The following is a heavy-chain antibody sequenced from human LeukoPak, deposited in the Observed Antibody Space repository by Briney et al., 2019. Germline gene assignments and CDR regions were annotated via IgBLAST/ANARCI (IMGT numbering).Heavy chain of an antibody. J-gene: IGHJ6*02. Sequence: SCKASGFTFSNYAMSWVRQAPGKGLEWVSGVSDSGGSTYYADFVKGRFTISRANSKNTLYLQMNSLRGDDTAVYYCAKASSGASYYYGLDVWGQGTTVTVSS. CDR3: AKASSGASYYYGLDV. CDR2: VSDSGGST. D-gene: IGHD3-22*01. V-gene: IGHV3-23*01. CDR1: GFTFSNYA.